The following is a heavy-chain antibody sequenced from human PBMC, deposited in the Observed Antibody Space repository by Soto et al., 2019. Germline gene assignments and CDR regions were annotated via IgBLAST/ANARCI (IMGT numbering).Heavy chain of an antibody. J-gene: IGHJ4*02. V-gene: IGHV3-11*01. CDR3: ARVRGDSSGSYYFDY. Sequence: QVQLVESGGGLVKPRGSLRLSCAASGFSLSDYYVSWTRQAPGEGLEWVSYISSGGTTTHYADSVKGRFTISKDNAKNSLYLQMNSLRAEDTAVYYCARVRGDSSGSYYFDYWGQGTLVTVSS. CDR1: GFSLSDYY. D-gene: IGHD3-22*01. CDR2: ISSGGTTT.